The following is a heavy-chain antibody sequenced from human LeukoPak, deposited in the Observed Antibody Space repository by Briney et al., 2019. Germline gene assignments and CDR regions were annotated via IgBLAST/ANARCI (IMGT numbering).Heavy chain of an antibody. D-gene: IGHD2-2*01. J-gene: IGHJ4*02. CDR2: INPNSGGT. V-gene: IGHV1-2*02. CDR3: AREEKYCSSTSCPFDY. CDR1: GYTFTGYY. Sequence: ASVKVSCKASGYTFTGYYMHWVRQAPGQGLEWMGWINPNSGGTNYAQKFQARVTMTRDTSISTAYMELSRLRSDDTAVYYCAREEKYCSSTSCPFDYWGQGTLVTVSS.